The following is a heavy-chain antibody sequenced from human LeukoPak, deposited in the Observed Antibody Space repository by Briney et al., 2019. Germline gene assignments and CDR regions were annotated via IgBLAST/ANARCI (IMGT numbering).Heavy chain of an antibody. J-gene: IGHJ4*02. D-gene: IGHD6-6*01. Sequence: ASVKVSCKASGYTFTSYDINWVRPATGQGLEWMGWMNPNSGNTGYAQKFQGRVTMTRNTSISTAYMELSSLRSEDTAVYYCARGRAARRSVGFDYWGQGTLVTVSS. CDR1: GYTFTSYD. CDR2: MNPNSGNT. CDR3: ARGRAARRSVGFDY. V-gene: IGHV1-8*01.